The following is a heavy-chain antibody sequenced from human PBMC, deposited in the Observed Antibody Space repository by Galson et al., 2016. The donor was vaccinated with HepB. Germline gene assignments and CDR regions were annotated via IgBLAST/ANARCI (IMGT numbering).Heavy chain of an antibody. CDR3: ARVVRGVSGFDP. Sequence: QSGAAVTKPGESLQISCKGSGYSFTSYWIGWVRQMPGKGLECMGIIYTDDSNPSYSPSFQGQVTISADKSISTAYLQWSSLKASDTAMYYCARVVRGVSGFDPWGQGTLVTVSS. D-gene: IGHD3-10*01. CDR1: GYSFTSYW. V-gene: IGHV5-51*01. CDR2: IYTDDSNP. J-gene: IGHJ5*02.